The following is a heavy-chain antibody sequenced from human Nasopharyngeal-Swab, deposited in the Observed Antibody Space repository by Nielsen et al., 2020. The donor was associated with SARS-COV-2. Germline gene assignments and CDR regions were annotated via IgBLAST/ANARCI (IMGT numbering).Heavy chain of an antibody. J-gene: IGHJ5*02. V-gene: IGHV1-69*01. D-gene: IGHD5-12*01. CDR3: ARDSDADSGYDSWAPRTNWFDP. CDR2: IIPIFGTA. Sequence: WVRQAPGQGLEWMGGIIPIFGTANYAQKFQGRVTITADESTGTAYMELSSLRSEDTAVYYCARDSDADSGYDSWAPRTNWFDPWGQGTLVTVSS.